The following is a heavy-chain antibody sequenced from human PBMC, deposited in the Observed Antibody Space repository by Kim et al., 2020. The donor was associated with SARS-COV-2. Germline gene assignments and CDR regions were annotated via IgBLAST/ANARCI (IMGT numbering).Heavy chain of an antibody. V-gene: IGHV4-39*01. CDR2: IYYTGRT. J-gene: IGHJ5*02. Sequence: SETLSLTCSVSGVSVNSSGSFWTWIRQPPGKGLEWIGNIYYTGRTYYTPSLKSRVAISIDTPKNEISLKLTSVTASDSAVYYCAKVVRYHDVSSGLAGDWFAPWGQGTRVTVSS. CDR3: AKVVRYHDVSSGLAGDWFAP. CDR1: GVSVNSSGSF. D-gene: IGHD3-3*01.